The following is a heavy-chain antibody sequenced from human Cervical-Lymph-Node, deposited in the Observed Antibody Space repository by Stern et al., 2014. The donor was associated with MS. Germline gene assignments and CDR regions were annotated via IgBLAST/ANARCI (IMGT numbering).Heavy chain of an antibody. CDR3: ARGWSYDILTGYSY. V-gene: IGHV1-69*01. CDR2: IIPIFGRP. D-gene: IGHD3-9*01. Sequence: QVQLVESGAEVKKPGSSVKVSCKASGGTFRNYAIHWVRQATGQGLEWLGGIIPIFGRPNYAQKFQGRVTITADESTSTAYMELSSLISEDTAVYYCARGWSYDILTGYSYWGQGTLVTVSS. J-gene: IGHJ4*02. CDR1: GGTFRNYA.